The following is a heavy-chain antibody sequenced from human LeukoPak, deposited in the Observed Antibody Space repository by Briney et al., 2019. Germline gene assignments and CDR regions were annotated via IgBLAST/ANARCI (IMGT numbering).Heavy chain of an antibody. J-gene: IGHJ4*02. V-gene: IGHV3-33*01. CDR2: LWSDGTTN. Sequence: PGGSLILSCAASGFTFSDYGMQWVRQAPGKGLEWVAVLWSDGTTNYCADSVKGRFTFSRDNSKNTLHLEMNSLRAEDTALYYCARERAPFDGLDHWGQGTLVTVSS. CDR3: ARERAPFDGLDH. CDR1: GFTFSDYG.